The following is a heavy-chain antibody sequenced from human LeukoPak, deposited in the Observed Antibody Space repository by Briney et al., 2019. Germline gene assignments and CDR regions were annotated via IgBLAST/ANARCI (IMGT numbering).Heavy chain of an antibody. Sequence: MASETLSLTCTVSGGSISSYYWSWIRQPAGKGLEWIGRIYSSGSTNYNPSLKSRVTISVDTSKNQFSLKLSSVTAADTAVYYCAKTYDSSGYYFVVDYWGQGTLVTVSS. CDR1: GGSISSYY. J-gene: IGHJ4*02. CDR2: IYSSGST. CDR3: AKTYDSSGYYFVVDY. V-gene: IGHV4-4*07. D-gene: IGHD3-22*01.